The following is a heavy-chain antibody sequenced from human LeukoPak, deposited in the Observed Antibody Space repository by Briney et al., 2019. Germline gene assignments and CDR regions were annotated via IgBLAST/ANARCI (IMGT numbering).Heavy chain of an antibody. CDR2: ISGSGVNT. CDR3: VRADPKKTAMVDY. CDR1: GFTFSSYA. Sequence: GGSLRLSCAASGFTFSSYAMSWVRQAPGKGLEWVSTISGSGVNTYYADSVKGRFTISRDNAKNSLYLQMNSLRVEDTAVYYCVRADPKKTAMVDYWGQGTLVAVSS. V-gene: IGHV3-23*01. J-gene: IGHJ4*02. D-gene: IGHD5-18*01.